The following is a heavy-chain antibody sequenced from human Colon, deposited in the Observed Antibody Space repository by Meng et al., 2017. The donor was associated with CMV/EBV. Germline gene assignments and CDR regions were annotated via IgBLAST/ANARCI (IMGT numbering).Heavy chain of an antibody. CDR2: IYSGGSA. CDR1: GLAVSGNY. D-gene: IGHD2-21*01. Sequence: GGSLRLSCEASGLAVSGNYMNWVRQAPGKGLEWVSIIYSGGSAYYTDSVKGRFTISRDNSKNTLYLQMNSLRVEDTAVFYCAKDAYGDLGLLDDWGQGTLVTVSS. J-gene: IGHJ4*02. CDR3: AKDAYGDLGLLDD. V-gene: IGHV3-53*05.